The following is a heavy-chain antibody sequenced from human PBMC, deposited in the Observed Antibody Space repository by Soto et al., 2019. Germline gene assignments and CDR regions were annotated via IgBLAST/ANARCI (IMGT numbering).Heavy chain of an antibody. CDR3: ASDRGDACYY. V-gene: IGHV1-18*01. CDR2: ISAYNGNT. Sequence: QVQLVPSGAEVKKPGASVKVSCKASGYTFTSYDISWVRQAPGQGLEWMGWISAYNGNTNYAQKLQGRVTMTTDASTSTASMELRSLSSDDTAVYYCASDRGDACYYWGQGTLVTVSS. CDR1: GYTFTSYD. J-gene: IGHJ4*02. D-gene: IGHD3-10*01.